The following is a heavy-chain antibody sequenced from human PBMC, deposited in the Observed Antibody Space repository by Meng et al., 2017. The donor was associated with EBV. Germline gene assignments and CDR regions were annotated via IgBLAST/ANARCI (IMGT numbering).Heavy chain of an antibody. V-gene: IGHV1-8*01. CDR1: GYTFTSYD. D-gene: IGHD3-22*01. CDR3: ARGPYYYDSSGYYYGEFDP. J-gene: IGHJ5*02. CDR2: MNPNSGNT. Sequence: QGQLVASGAEVQKPGASVKVSCKASGYTFTSYDINWVRQATGQGLEWMGWMNPNSGNTGYAQKFQGRVTMTRNTSISTAYMELSSLRSEDTAVYYCARGPYYYDSSGYYYGEFDPWGQGTLVTVSS.